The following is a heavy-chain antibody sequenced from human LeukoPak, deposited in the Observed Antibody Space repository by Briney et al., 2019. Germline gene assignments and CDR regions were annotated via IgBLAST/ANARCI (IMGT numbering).Heavy chain of an antibody. CDR1: GFTFSSYS. D-gene: IGHD5-24*01. J-gene: IGHJ4*02. CDR2: ISGTSSYI. CDR3: ARAVEMATIKGADY. V-gene: IGHV3-21*04. Sequence: TGGSLRLTCAASGFTFSSYSMNWVRQAPGKGLEWVSFISGTSSYIYYADSVKGRFTISRDNAKNSLYLQMNSLRSEDTAVYYCARAVEMATIKGADYWGQGTLVTVSS.